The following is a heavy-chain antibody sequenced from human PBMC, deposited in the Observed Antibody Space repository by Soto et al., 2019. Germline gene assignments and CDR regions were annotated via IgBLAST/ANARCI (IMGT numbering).Heavy chain of an antibody. V-gene: IGHV3-48*03. CDR2: ISGSGTT. CDR3: AKDAVYNDGLWLIDH. D-gene: IGHD2-21*01. J-gene: IGHJ4*02. Sequence: GGSLRLSCVASGYTFNSHEMNWVRQAPGKGLEWISSISGSGTTNYAESVKGRFTISRDNAHKSLFLEMKDLRVEDTAVYYCAKDAVYNDGLWLIDHWGQGT. CDR1: GYTFNSHE.